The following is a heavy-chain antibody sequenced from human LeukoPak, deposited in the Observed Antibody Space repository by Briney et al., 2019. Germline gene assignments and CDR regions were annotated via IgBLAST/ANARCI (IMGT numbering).Heavy chain of an antibody. Sequence: GGSLRLSCAASGFTFSSYSMNWVRQAPGKGLEWVSSISSSSSYIYYADSVKGRFTISRDNAKNSLYLQMNSLRAEDTAVYYCARDRRAMTTVTGGFDPWGQGTPVTVSS. J-gene: IGHJ5*02. D-gene: IGHD4-17*01. CDR2: ISSSSSYI. CDR1: GFTFSSYS. CDR3: ARDRRAMTTVTGGFDP. V-gene: IGHV3-21*01.